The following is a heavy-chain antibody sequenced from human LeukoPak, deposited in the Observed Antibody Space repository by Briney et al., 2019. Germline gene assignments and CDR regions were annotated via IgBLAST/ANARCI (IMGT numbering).Heavy chain of an antibody. D-gene: IGHD3-22*01. CDR2: IRYDGSNK. J-gene: IGHJ3*02. Sequence: PGGSLRLSCAASGFLFSSYGMHWVRQAPGKGLEWVAFIRYDGSNKYYADSVKGRFTISRDKSKNTLYLQMNSLRAEDTAVYYCAKIDRYYYYDSSGYPPRDAFDIWGQGTMVTVSS. V-gene: IGHV3-30*02. CDR3: AKIDRYYYYDSSGYPPRDAFDI. CDR1: GFLFSSYG.